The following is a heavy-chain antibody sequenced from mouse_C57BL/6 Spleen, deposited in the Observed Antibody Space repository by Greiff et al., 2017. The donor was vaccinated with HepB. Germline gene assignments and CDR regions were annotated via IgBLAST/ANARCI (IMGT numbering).Heavy chain of an antibody. Sequence: VQLQQPGAELVMPGASVKLSCKASGYTFTSYWMHWVKQRPGQGLEWIGEIDPSDSYTNYNQKFKGKSTLTVDKSSSTAYMQLSSLTSEDSAVYYCARDSSGSSFDYWGQGTTLTVSS. CDR1: GYTFTSYW. D-gene: IGHD3-2*02. J-gene: IGHJ2*01. CDR2: IDPSDSYT. CDR3: ARDSSGSSFDY. V-gene: IGHV1-69*01.